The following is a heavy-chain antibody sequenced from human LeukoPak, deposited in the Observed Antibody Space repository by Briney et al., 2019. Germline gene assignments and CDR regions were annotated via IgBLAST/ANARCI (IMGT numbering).Heavy chain of an antibody. J-gene: IGHJ4*02. CDR2: ISGSGDST. V-gene: IGHV3-23*01. CDR1: GSTFSSYA. Sequence: GGSLRLSCAASGSTFSSYAMSWVRQAPGKGLEWVSAISGSGDSTYYADSVKGRFTISRDNSKNTPYLQMNSLRAEDTAVYYCAKDHTYYYDSSGYYRFDYWGQGILVTVSS. D-gene: IGHD3-22*01. CDR3: AKDHTYYYDSSGYYRFDY.